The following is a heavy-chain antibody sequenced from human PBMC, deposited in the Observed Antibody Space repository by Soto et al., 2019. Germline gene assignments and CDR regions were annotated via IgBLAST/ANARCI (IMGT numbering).Heavy chain of an antibody. CDR1: GYRFISNY. Sequence: GASVKVSCKASGYRFISNYMHWVRQAPGQGLEWMGVIDPNGGTTTYAQKLQGRVTMTRDTSTSTAYMELRSLRSDDTAVYYCARKVLRHYDFWSGPWSHNDYWGQGTLVTVSS. CDR2: IDPNGGTT. J-gene: IGHJ4*02. D-gene: IGHD3-3*01. V-gene: IGHV1-46*01. CDR3: ARKVLRHYDFWSGPWSHNDY.